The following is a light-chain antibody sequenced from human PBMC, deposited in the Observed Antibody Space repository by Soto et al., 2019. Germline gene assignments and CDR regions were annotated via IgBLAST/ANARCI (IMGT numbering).Light chain of an antibody. CDR1: QSVISTY. CDR3: EQSGSSPPYT. J-gene: IGKJ2*01. CDR2: GAS. Sequence: EIVLTQSPGTLSLSPGERGTLSCRASQSVISTYLAWYQQKPGQAPRLLMYGASSRATGIPDRSSGSGSGTAFTITISRLEPEDSAVYYCEQSGSSPPYTFGKGTKLEIK. V-gene: IGKV3-20*01.